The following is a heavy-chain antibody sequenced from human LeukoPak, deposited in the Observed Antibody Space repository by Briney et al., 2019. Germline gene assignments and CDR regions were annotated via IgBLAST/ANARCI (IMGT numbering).Heavy chain of an antibody. CDR3: AKGRDYYDSSGILDY. D-gene: IGHD3-22*01. J-gene: IGHJ4*02. V-gene: IGHV3-23*01. CDR2: ISGSGGST. Sequence: GGSLRLSCAASGFTFSSYSMNWVRQAPGKGLEWVSAISGSGGSTYYADSVKGRFTISRDNSENTLYLQMNSLRAEDTAVYYCAKGRDYYDSSGILDYWGQGTLVTVSS. CDR1: GFTFSSYS.